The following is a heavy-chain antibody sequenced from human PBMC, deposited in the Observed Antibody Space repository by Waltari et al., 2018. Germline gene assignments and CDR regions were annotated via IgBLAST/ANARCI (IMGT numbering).Heavy chain of an antibody. CDR2: INPNSGGT. Sequence: QVQLVQSGAEVKKPGASVKVSCKASGYTFTGYYMHWVRQAPGQGLEWMGWINPNSGGTNYAQKCQGRVTMTRDTSISTAYMELSRLRSDDTAVYYCARDWSYHWYFDLWGRGTLVTVSS. J-gene: IGHJ2*01. D-gene: IGHD3-16*02. V-gene: IGHV1-2*02. CDR3: ARDWSYHWYFDL. CDR1: GYTFTGYY.